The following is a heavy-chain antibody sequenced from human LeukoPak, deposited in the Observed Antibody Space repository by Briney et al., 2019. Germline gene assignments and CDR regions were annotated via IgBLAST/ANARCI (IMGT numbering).Heavy chain of an antibody. CDR1: GGSISSYY. CDR2: IYTSGST. CDR3: AIYATGYSSGWYDY. J-gene: IGHJ4*02. Sequence: SETLSLTCTVSGGSISSYYWSWIRQPAGKGLEWIGRIYTSGSTNYNPSLKSRVTMSVDTSKNQFSLKLSPVTAADTAVYYCAIYATGYSSGWYDYWGQGTLVTVSS. D-gene: IGHD6-19*01. V-gene: IGHV4-4*07.